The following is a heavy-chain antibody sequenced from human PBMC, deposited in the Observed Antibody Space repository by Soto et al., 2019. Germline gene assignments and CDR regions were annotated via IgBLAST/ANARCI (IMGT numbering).Heavy chain of an antibody. CDR2: IYYSGST. Sequence: SETLSLTCTVSGGSISSSSYYWGWIRQPPGKGLEWIGSIYYSGSTYYNPSLKSRVTISVDTSKNQFSLKLSSVTAADTAVYYCARPYDILTGYTYWGQGTLVTVSS. V-gene: IGHV4-39*01. J-gene: IGHJ4*02. CDR3: ARPYDILTGYTY. CDR1: GGSISSSSYY. D-gene: IGHD3-9*01.